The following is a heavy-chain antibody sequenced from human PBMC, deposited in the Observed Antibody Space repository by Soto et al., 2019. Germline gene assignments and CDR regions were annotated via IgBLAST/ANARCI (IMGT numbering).Heavy chain of an antibody. V-gene: IGHV3-23*01. CDR1: GFTFSSYA. J-gene: IGHJ4*02. CDR3: ANGRYYYDSSAYLAY. D-gene: IGHD3-22*01. CDR2: ISGSGGST. Sequence: GGSLRLSCAASGFTFSSYAMSWVRQAPGKGLEWVSAISGSGGSTYYADSVKGRFTISRDNSKNTLYLQMNSLRAEDTAVYSCANGRYYYDSSAYLAYWGQGTLVTVSS.